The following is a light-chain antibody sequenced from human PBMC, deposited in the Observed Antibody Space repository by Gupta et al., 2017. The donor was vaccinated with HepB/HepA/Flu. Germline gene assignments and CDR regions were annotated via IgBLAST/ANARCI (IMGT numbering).Light chain of an antibody. Sequence: QSALTQPASVSGSPGQSITISCTGTSSDVGGYNYVSWYQQHPDKAPKLIIYDVTNRPSGVSDRFSASKSGSTASLIISGLQAEDEADYYCLSYTSSNTALFGGGTKLTVL. CDR3: LSYTSSNTAL. CDR2: DVT. V-gene: IGLV2-14*03. J-gene: IGLJ3*02. CDR1: SSDVGGYNY.